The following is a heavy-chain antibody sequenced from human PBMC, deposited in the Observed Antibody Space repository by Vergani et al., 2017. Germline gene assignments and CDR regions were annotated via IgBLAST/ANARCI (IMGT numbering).Heavy chain of an antibody. D-gene: IGHD1-26*01. J-gene: IGHJ4*02. CDR1: GGSISSYY. Sequence: QVQLPESGPGLVKPSETLSLTCTVSGGSISSYYWSWIRQPPGKGLEWIGYIYYSGSTNYNPSLKSRVTISVDTSKNQFSLKLSSVTAADTAVYYCARGGEWELLENYFDYWGQGTLVTVSS. CDR3: ARGGEWELLENYFDY. CDR2: IYYSGST. V-gene: IGHV4-59*01.